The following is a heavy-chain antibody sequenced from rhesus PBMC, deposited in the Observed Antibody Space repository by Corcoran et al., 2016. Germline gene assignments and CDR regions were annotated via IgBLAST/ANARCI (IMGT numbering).Heavy chain of an antibody. D-gene: IGHD6-31*01. J-gene: IGHJ4*01. CDR2: IGGSSGRT. CDR3: ARIGSSGWYFDY. Sequence: QVQLQESGPGLVKPSETLSLTCAVSGGSISGYWWGWIRQPPGKGLEWIGYIGGSSGRTYYNPAHRGGVTISTEPSKNQFSLKLSSVTAADTAVDYCARIGSSGWYFDYWGQGVLVTVSS. V-gene: IGHV4-165*01. CDR1: GGSISGYW.